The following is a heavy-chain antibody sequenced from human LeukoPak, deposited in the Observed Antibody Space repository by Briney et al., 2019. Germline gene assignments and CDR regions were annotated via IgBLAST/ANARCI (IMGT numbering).Heavy chain of an antibody. CDR2: INPSGGST. J-gene: IGHJ4*02. Sequence: ASVKVSCKASGYTFTSYYMHWVRQAPGQGLEWMGIINPSGGSTSYAQKLQGRVTMTRDMSTSTVYMELSSLRSDDTAVYYCAYAREQTPDYWGQGTLVTVSS. CDR1: GYTFTSYY. CDR3: AYAREQTPDY. V-gene: IGHV1-46*01. D-gene: IGHD1/OR15-1a*01.